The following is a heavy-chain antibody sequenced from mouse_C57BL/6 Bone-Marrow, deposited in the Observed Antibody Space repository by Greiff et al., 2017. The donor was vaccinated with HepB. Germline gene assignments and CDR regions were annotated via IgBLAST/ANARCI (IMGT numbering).Heavy chain of an antibody. CDR2: IYPGDGST. Sequence: VQLQESGPELVKPGASVKLSCKASGYTFTSYDINWVKQRPGQGLEWIGWIYPGDGSTKYNEKFKGKATLTVDTSSSTAYMELHSLTSEDSAVYFCARGPDYWGQGTTLTVSS. J-gene: IGHJ2*01. V-gene: IGHV1-85*01. CDR3: ARGPDY. CDR1: GYTFTSYD.